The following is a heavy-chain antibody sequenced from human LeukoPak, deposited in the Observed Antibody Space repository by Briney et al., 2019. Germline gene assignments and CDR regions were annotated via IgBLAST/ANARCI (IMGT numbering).Heavy chain of an antibody. D-gene: IGHD2-2*01. V-gene: IGHV1-46*01. CDR3: ARDEEYCSSTSCIN. J-gene: IGHJ4*02. CDR1: GYTFTSYY. CDR2: INPSGGST. Sequence: GASVKVSCKASGYTFTSYYIHWVRQAPGQGLKWMGIINPSGGSTSYAQKFQDRVTMTWDMSTSAVYMELSSLRSEDTAVYYCARDEEYCSSTSCINWGQGTLVTVSS.